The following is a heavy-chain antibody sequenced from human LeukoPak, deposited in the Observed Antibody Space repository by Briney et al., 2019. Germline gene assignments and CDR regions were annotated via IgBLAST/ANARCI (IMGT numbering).Heavy chain of an antibody. D-gene: IGHD3-10*01. V-gene: IGHV3-48*03. Sequence: GGSLRLSCAASGFTFSSYEMNWVRQAPGKGLEWVSYISSSGSTICYADSVKGRFTISRDNAKNSLYLQMNSLRAEDTAVYYCARDKLLWFGELQYFDYWGQGTLVTVSS. CDR3: ARDKLLWFGELQYFDY. J-gene: IGHJ4*02. CDR1: GFTFSSYE. CDR2: ISSSGSTI.